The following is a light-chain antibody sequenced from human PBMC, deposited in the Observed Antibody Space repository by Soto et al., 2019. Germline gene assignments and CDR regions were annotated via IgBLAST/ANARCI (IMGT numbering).Light chain of an antibody. CDR3: QKYNNAPHLT. J-gene: IGKJ4*01. CDR2: AAS. CDR1: QGISNY. Sequence: DIQMTQSPSSLSASVGDRVTITCRASQGISNYLAWYQQIPGKVPKLLIYAASTLQSGVPSRFSGSGSGTDFTLSISSLQPADVAIYYCQKYNNAPHLTFGGGTKVEIK. V-gene: IGKV1-27*01.